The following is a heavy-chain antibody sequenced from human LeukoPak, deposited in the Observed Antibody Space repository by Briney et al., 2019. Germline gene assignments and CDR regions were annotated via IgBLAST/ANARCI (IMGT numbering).Heavy chain of an antibody. D-gene: IGHD3-22*01. CDR1: GFTVSSNY. J-gene: IGHJ6*03. V-gene: IGHV3-66*01. Sequence: GGSLRLSCAASGFTVSSNYMSWVRQAPGKGLEWVSVIYSGGSTYYADSVKGRFTISRDNSKNTLFLQMNSLRAEDTAVYYCARGGGSSGYYFYYYYYMDVWGKGTTVTISS. CDR3: ARGGGSSGYYFYYYYYMDV. CDR2: IYSGGST.